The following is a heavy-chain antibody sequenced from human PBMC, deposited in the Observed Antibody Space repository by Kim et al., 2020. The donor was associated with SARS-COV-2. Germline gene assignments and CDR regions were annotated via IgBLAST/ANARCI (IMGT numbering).Heavy chain of an antibody. CDR3: ARWHGDPRNHYYFDY. J-gene: IGHJ4*02. CDR2: IYYSGST. CDR1: GGSISSSSYY. D-gene: IGHD4-17*01. V-gene: IGHV4-39*01. Sequence: SETLSLTCTVSGGSISSSSYYWGWIRQPPGKGLEWIGSIYYSGSTYYNPSLKSRVTISVDTSKNQFSLKLSSVTAADTAVYYCARWHGDPRNHYYFDYWGQGILVTVSS.